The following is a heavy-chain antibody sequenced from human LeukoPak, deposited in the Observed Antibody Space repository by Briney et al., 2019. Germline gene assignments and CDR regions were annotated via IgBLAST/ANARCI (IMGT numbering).Heavy chain of an antibody. CDR1: GYIFSSYS. CDR3: ARVGYSSSRYDDY. V-gene: IGHV1-18*01. Sequence: GASVKVSCKASGYIFSSYSISWVRQAPGQGLEWMGWISADSGNTNYAQMLQGRVTMTTDTSTSTAYMELRGLRSDDTAVYYCARVGYSSSRYDDYWGQGTLVTVSS. D-gene: IGHD6-13*01. CDR2: ISADSGNT. J-gene: IGHJ4*02.